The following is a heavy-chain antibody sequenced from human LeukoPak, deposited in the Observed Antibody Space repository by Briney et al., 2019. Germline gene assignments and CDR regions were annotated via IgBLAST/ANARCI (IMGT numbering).Heavy chain of an antibody. CDR3: ARGVGLWFGELFRRVVYYYYYMDV. V-gene: IGHV1-2*02. J-gene: IGHJ6*03. CDR2: INPNSGGT. Sequence: GASVKVSCKASGYTFTGYYMHWVRQAPGQGLEWMGWINPNSGGTNYAQKFQGGVTMTRDTSISTAYMELSRLRSDDTAVYYCARGVGLWFGELFRRVVYYYYYMDVWGKGTTVTVSS. CDR1: GYTFTGYY. D-gene: IGHD3-10*01.